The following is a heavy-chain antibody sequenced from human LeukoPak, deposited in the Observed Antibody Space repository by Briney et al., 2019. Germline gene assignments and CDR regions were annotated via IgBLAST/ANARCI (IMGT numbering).Heavy chain of an antibody. CDR2: INHSGGT. V-gene: IGHV4-34*01. Sequence: SETLSLTCAVYGGSFSGYYWSWIRQPPGKGLEWIGEINHSGGTNYNPSLKSRVTISVDTSKNQFSLKLSSVTAADTAVYYCARKGSYYYGSGSYSRPFDYWGQGTLVTVSS. CDR3: ARKGSYYYGSGSYSRPFDY. J-gene: IGHJ4*02. D-gene: IGHD3-10*01. CDR1: GGSFSGYY.